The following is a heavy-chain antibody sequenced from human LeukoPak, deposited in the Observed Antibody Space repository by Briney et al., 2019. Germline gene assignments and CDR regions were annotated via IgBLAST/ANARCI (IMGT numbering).Heavy chain of an antibody. CDR1: GFAFSDYY. CDR3: AREVPPITIFGVGYYGMDV. V-gene: IGHV3-11*01. CDR2: ISSSGSTI. J-gene: IGHJ6*02. Sequence: GGSLRLSCAASGFAFSDYYMSWIRQAPGKGLEWASYISSSGSTIYYADSVKGRFTISRDNAKNSLYLQMNSLRAEDTAVYYCAREVPPITIFGVGYYGMDVWGQGTTVTVSS. D-gene: IGHD3-3*01.